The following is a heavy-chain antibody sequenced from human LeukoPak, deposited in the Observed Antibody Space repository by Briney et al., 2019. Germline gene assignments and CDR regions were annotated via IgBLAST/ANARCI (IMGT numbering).Heavy chain of an antibody. CDR3: ARDRGYDFWSGYYGFDY. D-gene: IGHD3-3*01. CDR2: ISSSSSTI. V-gene: IGHV3-48*02. J-gene: IGHJ4*02. Sequence: GGSLRLSCAASGFTLSSYSMNWVRQAPGKGLEWVSYISSSSSTIYYADSVKGRFTISRDNAKNSLYLQMNSLRDEDTAVYYCARDRGYDFWSGYYGFDYWGQGTLVTVSS. CDR1: GFTLSSYS.